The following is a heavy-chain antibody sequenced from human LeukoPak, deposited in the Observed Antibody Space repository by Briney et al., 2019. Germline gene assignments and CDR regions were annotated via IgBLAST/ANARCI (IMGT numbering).Heavy chain of an antibody. Sequence: ASVKVSCKASGYTFSGYYLHWVRQAPGQGLEWMGRIHPNSGGTNFAQKFQGRVTMTRDTSISTAYMELSSLRSDDTAVYYCARDPSGGYFDYWGQGTLVTVSS. J-gene: IGHJ4*02. CDR2: IHPNSGGT. CDR1: GYTFSGYY. D-gene: IGHD1-14*01. CDR3: ARDPSGGYFDY. V-gene: IGHV1-2*06.